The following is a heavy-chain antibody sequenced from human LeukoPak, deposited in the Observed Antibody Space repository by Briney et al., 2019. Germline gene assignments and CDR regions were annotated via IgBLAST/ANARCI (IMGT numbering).Heavy chain of an antibody. CDR2: IKQDGSEK. Sequence: PGGSLRLSCAASGFTFSSYWMSWVRQAPGKGLEWVANIKQDGSEKYYVDSVKGRFTISRDNAKNSLYLQMNSLRAEDTAVYYCARFDYGDYYYYYGMDVWGQGTTVTVSS. CDR3: ARFDYGDYYYYYGMDV. D-gene: IGHD4-17*01. J-gene: IGHJ6*02. CDR1: GFTFSSYW. V-gene: IGHV3-7*01.